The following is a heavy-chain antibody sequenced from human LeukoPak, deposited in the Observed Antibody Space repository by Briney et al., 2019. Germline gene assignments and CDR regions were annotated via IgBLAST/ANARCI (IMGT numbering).Heavy chain of an antibody. CDR2: MNPNSGNT. CDR3: ARDRVPVRGVIISLYAFDI. J-gene: IGHJ3*02. CDR1: GYTFTSYD. D-gene: IGHD3-10*01. Sequence: GASVKVSCKASGYTFTSYDINWVRQATGQGLEWMGWMNPNSGNTGYAQKFQGRVTITRNTSISTAYMELSSLRSDDTAVYYCARDRVPVRGVIISLYAFDIWGQGTMVTVSS. V-gene: IGHV1-8*03.